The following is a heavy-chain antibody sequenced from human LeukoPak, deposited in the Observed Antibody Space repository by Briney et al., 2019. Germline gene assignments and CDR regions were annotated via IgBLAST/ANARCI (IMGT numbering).Heavy chain of an antibody. CDR2: IRYDGSNK. CDR1: GFTFSSYG. CDR3: ARRRQLVMDV. J-gene: IGHJ6*04. V-gene: IGHV3-30*02. D-gene: IGHD6-13*01. Sequence: GGSLRLSCAASGFTFSSYGMHWVRQAPGKGLEWVAFIRYDGSNKYYADSVKGRFTISRDNSKNTLYLQMNSLRAEDTAVHYCARRRQLVMDVWGKGTTVTVSS.